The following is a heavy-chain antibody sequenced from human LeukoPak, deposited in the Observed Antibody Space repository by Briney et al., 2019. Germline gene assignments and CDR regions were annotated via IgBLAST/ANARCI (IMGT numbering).Heavy chain of an antibody. V-gene: IGHV1-2*02. J-gene: IGHJ4*02. Sequence: ASVKVSCKASGYTFTGYYMHWVRQAPGQGLEWMGWINPNSGGTNYAQNFQGRVTLTRDTSISTAYMELSRLRSDDTAVYYCARSRGRISIFGIIITDFNYWGQGTLVTVSS. CDR2: INPNSGGT. CDR1: GYTFTGYY. CDR3: ARSRGRISIFGIIITDFNY. D-gene: IGHD3-3*01.